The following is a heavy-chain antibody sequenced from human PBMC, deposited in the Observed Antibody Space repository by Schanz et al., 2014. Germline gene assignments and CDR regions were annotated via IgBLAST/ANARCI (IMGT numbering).Heavy chain of an antibody. CDR3: ARDSRYCTGVDCKGDAFDL. CDR1: GFTFGAYT. J-gene: IGHJ3*01. Sequence: EVQLLESGGGLVQPGGSLRLSCVTSGFTFGAYTMNWVRQAPGKGLEWVTNIKQDGSKKYYVDSVRGRFTISRDNAKNSLYLQLNSLTAEDTAVYHCARDSRYCTGVDCKGDAFDLWGQGTLVTVSS. CDR2: IKQDGSKK. V-gene: IGHV3-7*01. D-gene: IGHD2-8*02.